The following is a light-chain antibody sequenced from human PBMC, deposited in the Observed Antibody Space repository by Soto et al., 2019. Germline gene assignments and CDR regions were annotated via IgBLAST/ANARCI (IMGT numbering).Light chain of an antibody. Sequence: QSVLTQPPSASGTHGQRVTISCSGSSSNIGSNTVNWYQQLPGTAPKLLFYSNDQRPSGVPDRFSGSKSGTSASLAFSGLQSEDEADYYCAAWDDSLNGCVFGGGTKLTVL. V-gene: IGLV1-44*01. CDR3: AAWDDSLNGCV. CDR2: SND. J-gene: IGLJ3*02. CDR1: SSNIGSNT.